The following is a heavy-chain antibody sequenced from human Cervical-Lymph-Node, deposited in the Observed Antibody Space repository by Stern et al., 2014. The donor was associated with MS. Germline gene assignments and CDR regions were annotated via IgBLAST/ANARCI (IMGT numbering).Heavy chain of an antibody. CDR1: GFTFSSYW. CDR3: ARYERRLFDY. CDR2: INGDGSST. D-gene: IGHD3-16*01. Sequence: VQLVESGGGLVQPGGSLRLSCAASGFTFSSYWMHWVRQAPGKGLEWVSRINGDGSSTSYADSVKGRCTISRDNTKNTLYLQMNSLRAEDTAVYFCARYERRLFDYWGQGTLVTISS. J-gene: IGHJ4*02. V-gene: IGHV3-74*01.